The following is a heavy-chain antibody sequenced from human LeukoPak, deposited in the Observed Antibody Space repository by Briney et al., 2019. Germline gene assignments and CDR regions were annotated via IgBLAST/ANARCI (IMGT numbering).Heavy chain of an antibody. CDR3: ARELPSDY. Sequence: GGSLRLSFAASGFTFSSSAMTWVRQAPGKGLEWVSTISASGGSTYYADSVKGRFTISRDNSKNTLYLQMNSLRAEDTAVYYCARELPSDYWGQGTLVTVSS. CDR2: ISASGGST. D-gene: IGHD1-26*01. CDR1: GFTFSSSA. V-gene: IGHV3-23*01. J-gene: IGHJ4*02.